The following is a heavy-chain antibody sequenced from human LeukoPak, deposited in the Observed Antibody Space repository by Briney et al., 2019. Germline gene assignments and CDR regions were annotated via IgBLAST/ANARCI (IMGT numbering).Heavy chain of an antibody. V-gene: IGHV3-9*01. J-gene: IGHJ6*02. CDR2: ISWNSGSI. Sequence: GGSLRLSCAASGFTFYDYAMHWVRQAPGKGLEWVSGISWNSGSIGYADSVKGRFTISRDNAKNSLYLQMNSLRAEDTALYYCAKARPVAGRGIYYGMDVWGQGTTVTVSS. CDR1: GFTFYDYA. D-gene: IGHD6-19*01. CDR3: AKARPVAGRGIYYGMDV.